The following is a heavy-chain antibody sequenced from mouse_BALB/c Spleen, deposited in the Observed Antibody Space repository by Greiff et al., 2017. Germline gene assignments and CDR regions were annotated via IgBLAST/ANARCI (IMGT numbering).Heavy chain of an antibody. D-gene: IGHD2-4*01. CDR3: ARYYYDYHGYAMDY. Sequence: VQLQQSGPELVKPGASVKIPCKASGYTFTDYNMDWVKQSHGKSLEWIGDINPNNGGTIYNQKFKGKATLTVDKSSSTAYMELRRLTSEDTAVYYCARYYYDYHGYAMDYWGQGTSVTVSS. J-gene: IGHJ4*01. CDR1: GYTFTDYN. V-gene: IGHV1-18*01. CDR2: INPNNGGT.